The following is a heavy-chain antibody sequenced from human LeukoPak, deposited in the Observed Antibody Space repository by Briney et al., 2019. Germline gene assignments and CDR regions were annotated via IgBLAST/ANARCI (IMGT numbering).Heavy chain of an antibody. Sequence: PSETLSLTCTVSGGSISSSSYYWGWIRQPPGKGLEWIGSIYYSGSTYYNPSLKSRVTISVDTSKNQFSLKLSSVTAADTAVYYCARSHDYVRPEDVWGQGTTVTVSS. V-gene: IGHV4-39*07. D-gene: IGHD4-17*01. CDR1: GGSISSSSYY. J-gene: IGHJ6*02. CDR3: ARSHDYVRPEDV. CDR2: IYYSGST.